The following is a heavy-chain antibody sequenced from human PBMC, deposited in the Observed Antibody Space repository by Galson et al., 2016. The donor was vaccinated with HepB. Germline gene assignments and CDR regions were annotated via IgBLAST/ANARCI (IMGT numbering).Heavy chain of an antibody. CDR2: INPSGGST. D-gene: IGHD3-10*01. CDR1: GYTFTSYY. V-gene: IGHV1-46*01. J-gene: IGHJ6*02. CDR3: ARDRWYFYGSGGGYGMDV. Sequence: SVKVSCKASGYTFTSYYMHWVRQAPGQGLEWMGIINPSGGSTSYAQKFQGRVTMTRDTSTSTVYMELSSLRSEVTAVYYCARDRWYFYGSGGGYGMDVWGQGSTVTVSS.